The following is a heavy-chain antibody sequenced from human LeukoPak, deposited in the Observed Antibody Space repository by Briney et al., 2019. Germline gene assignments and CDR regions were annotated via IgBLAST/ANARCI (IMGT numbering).Heavy chain of an antibody. CDR2: ISSGSDYI. V-gene: IGHV3-21*06. Sequence: GGSLRLSCTAFGFTFSSYSLNWVRQAPGKGLEWVSSISSGSDYIYYADSVKGRFTISRDNAKNSLYLQMNSLRAEDTAVYYCARDRWGVRGEQGLFDYWGQGTLVTVSS. CDR1: GFTFSSYS. CDR3: ARDRWGVRGEQGLFDY. J-gene: IGHJ4*02. D-gene: IGHD3-10*01.